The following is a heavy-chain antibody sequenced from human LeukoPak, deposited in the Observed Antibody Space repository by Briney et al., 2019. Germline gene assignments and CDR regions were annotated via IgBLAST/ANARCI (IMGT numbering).Heavy chain of an antibody. J-gene: IGHJ6*03. CDR2: IIPIFGTA. CDR1: GGTFSSYA. CDR3: ARGLYVSPLYYYYYMDV. V-gene: IGHV1-69*13. D-gene: IGHD5/OR15-5a*01. Sequence: SVKVSCKASGGTFSSYAISWVRQAPGQGLEWMGGIIPIFGTANYAQKSQGRVTITADESTSTAYMELSSLRSEDTAVYYCARGLYVSPLYYYYYMDVWGKGTTVTVSS.